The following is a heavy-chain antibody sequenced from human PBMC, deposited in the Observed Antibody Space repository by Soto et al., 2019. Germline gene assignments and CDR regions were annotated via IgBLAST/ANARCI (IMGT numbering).Heavy chain of an antibody. CDR2: ISGSGGST. CDR1: GFTFSSYA. Sequence: GGSLRLSCAASGFTFSSYAMSWVRQAPXKGLEWVSAISGSGGSTYYADSVKGRFTISRDNSKNTLYLQMNSLRAEDTAVYYCAKDMDWDRFWSGSQLLVDDGGQGTLFTVST. CDR3: AKDMDWDRFWSGSQLLVDD. J-gene: IGHJ4*02. D-gene: IGHD3-3*01. V-gene: IGHV3-23*01.